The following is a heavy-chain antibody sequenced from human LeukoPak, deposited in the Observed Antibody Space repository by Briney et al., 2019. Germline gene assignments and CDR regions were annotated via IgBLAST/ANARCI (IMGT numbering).Heavy chain of an antibody. CDR1: GGSISSGGYY. Sequence: PSQTLSLTCTVSGGSISSGGYYWSWIRQHPGKGLEWIGYIYYSGSTYYNPSLKSRVTISVDTSKNQFSLKLSSVTAADTAVYYCARYAWLQFRSFDYWGQGTLVTVSS. CDR2: IYYSGST. J-gene: IGHJ4*02. CDR3: ARYAWLQFRSFDY. D-gene: IGHD5-24*01. V-gene: IGHV4-31*03.